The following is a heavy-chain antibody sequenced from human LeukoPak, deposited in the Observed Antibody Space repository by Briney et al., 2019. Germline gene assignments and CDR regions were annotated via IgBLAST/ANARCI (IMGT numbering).Heavy chain of an antibody. V-gene: IGHV1-8*03. CDR1: GYTFTSYD. Sequence: ASVKVSCKASGYTFTSYDINWVRQATGQGLEWMGWMNPNSGNTGYAQKFQGRVTITRNTSISTAYMELSSLRSEDTAVYYCARVSTVAGYYYYYYYMDVWGKGTTVTVSS. J-gene: IGHJ6*03. CDR2: MNPNSGNT. CDR3: ARVSTVAGYYYYYYYMDV. D-gene: IGHD1-14*01.